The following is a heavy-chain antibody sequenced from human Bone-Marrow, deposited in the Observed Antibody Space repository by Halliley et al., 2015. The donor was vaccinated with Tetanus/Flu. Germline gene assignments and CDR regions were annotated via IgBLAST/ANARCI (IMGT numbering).Heavy chain of an antibody. CDR3: AKDSDEDKVLVPADDAFDI. CDR1: GFTFSSYS. J-gene: IGHJ3*02. V-gene: IGHV3-23*01. Sequence: SLRLSCAASGFTFSSYSMQWVRQAPGKGLEWVSAISLTGGTTFYADSVKGRFTISRDNSKNTLYLQMNSLRAEDTAVYYCAKDSDEDKVLVPADDAFDIWGQGTMVTVSS. D-gene: IGHD2-2*01. CDR2: ISLTGGTT.